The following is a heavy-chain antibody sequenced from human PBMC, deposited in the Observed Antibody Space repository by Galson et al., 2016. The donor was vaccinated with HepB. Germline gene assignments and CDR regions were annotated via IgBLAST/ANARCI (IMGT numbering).Heavy chain of an antibody. CDR2: IFRSGFI. V-gene: IGHV4-34*12. D-gene: IGHD3-10*01. Sequence: ETLSPTCAVDGGSFSDYYWTWLRQPPGKGLEWTGEIFRSGFINYNPSLQNRLTISMDTSKNQFSLTLTSVTAADTAMYYCARLVTLVQGSRGAEFYYYYMDVWGKETPVTVSS. CDR3: ARLVTLVQGSRGAEFYYYYMDV. J-gene: IGHJ6*03. CDR1: GGSFSDYY.